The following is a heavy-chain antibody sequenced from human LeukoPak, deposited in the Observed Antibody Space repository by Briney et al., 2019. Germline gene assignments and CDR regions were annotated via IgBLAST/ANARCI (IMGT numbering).Heavy chain of an antibody. CDR1: GGSISSYY. V-gene: IGHV4-59*01. Sequence: PSETLSLTYTVSGGSISSYYWSWIRQPPGKGLGWMGYIYYSGITNYNPSLKSRVTISVDTSKNQFSLKLSSVTAADTAVYYCAREGRRDGYIHYFDYWGQGTLVTVSS. CDR3: AREGRRDGYIHYFDY. CDR2: IYYSGIT. D-gene: IGHD5-24*01. J-gene: IGHJ4*02.